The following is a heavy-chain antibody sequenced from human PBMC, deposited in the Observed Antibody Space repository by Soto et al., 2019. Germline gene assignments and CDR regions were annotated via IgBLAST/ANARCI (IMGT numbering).Heavy chain of an antibody. CDR3: ARTPQSGYDFHV. Sequence: EVQLVESGGGLVQPGGSLRLSCAASGFTVSDHYMDWVRQAPGKGLEWVGRTRDKTNSYTTQYAASVKGRFTISRDDSKNSLYLQMNSLRTDDTAVYYWARTPQSGYDFHVWGQGTTVTVSS. D-gene: IGHD3-3*01. V-gene: IGHV3-72*01. J-gene: IGHJ6*02. CDR1: GFTVSDHY. CDR2: TRDKTNSYTT.